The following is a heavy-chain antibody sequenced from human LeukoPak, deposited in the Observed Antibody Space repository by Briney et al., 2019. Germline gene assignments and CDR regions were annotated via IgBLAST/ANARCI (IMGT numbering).Heavy chain of an antibody. CDR2: INHSGST. D-gene: IGHD3-16*01. CDR1: GGSFSGCY. J-gene: IGHJ6*03. CDR3: ARETSQKGAHYMDV. Sequence: SETLSLTCAVYGGSFSGCYWSWIRQPPGKGLEWIGEINHSGSTNYNPSLKSRVTISVDTSKNQFSLKLSSVTAADTAVYYCARETSQKGAHYMDVWGKGTTVTISS. V-gene: IGHV4-34*01.